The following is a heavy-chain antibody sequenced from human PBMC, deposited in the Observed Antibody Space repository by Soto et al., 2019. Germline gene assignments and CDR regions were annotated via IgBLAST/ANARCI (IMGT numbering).Heavy chain of an antibody. V-gene: IGHV4-34*01. J-gene: IGHJ6*03. D-gene: IGHD5-18*01. CDR3: GRNRGCSCDNYYYYMDV. CDR1: GGSFSGYY. Sequence: QVQLQQWGAGLLKPSETLSLTCAVYGGSFSGYYWSWIRQPPGKGLEWIGEINQSGSTNYNPSPRSRGTISVDASKNQFSLKLRSVTAAATAVYYCGRNRGCSCDNYYYYMDVWGKGTTVTVSS. CDR2: INQSGST.